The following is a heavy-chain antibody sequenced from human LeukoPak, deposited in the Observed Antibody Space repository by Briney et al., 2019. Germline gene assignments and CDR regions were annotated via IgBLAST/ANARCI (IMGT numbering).Heavy chain of an antibody. CDR1: GYTFTSYG. CDR2: ISAYNGNT. V-gene: IGHV1-18*01. D-gene: IGHD4-17*01. CDR3: AREDYGDYPFDY. J-gene: IGHJ4*02. Sequence: ASVEVSCKASGYTFTSYGISWVRQAPGQGLEWMGWISAYNGNTNYAQKLQGRVTMTTDTSTSTAYMELRSLRSDDTAVYYCAREDYGDYPFDYWGQGTLVTVSS.